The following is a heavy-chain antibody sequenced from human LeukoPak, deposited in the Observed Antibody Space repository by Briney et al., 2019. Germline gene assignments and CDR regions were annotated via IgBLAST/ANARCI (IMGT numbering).Heavy chain of an antibody. CDR1: GFTPSSEA. CDR2: ISGSGGST. Sequence: VRTLRPSSAASGFTPSSEAMSCGPQAPGKGREGGSAISGSGGSTYYADPVKGRFTISRDNCQNTLYLQLNSMRAEDKAVYYCAKEGRRWGQGSLVAVSS. D-gene: IGHD3-10*01. V-gene: IGHV3-23*01. CDR3: AKEGRR. J-gene: IGHJ4*02.